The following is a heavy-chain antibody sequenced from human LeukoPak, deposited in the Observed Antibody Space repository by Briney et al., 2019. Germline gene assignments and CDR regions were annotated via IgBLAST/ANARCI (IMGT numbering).Heavy chain of an antibody. J-gene: IGHJ3*02. CDR2: IKGDESLK. V-gene: IGHV3-7*01. D-gene: IGHD2-2*01. CDR3: AGDLNRQSSAIYYDVFDM. Sequence: GGSLRLSCVGSGFIFNNYWMAWIRQTPGKGLEWVANIKGDESLKYYVDSIRGRFTISRDNTKNSMYLQMNNLRVEDTAVYYCAGDLNRQSSAIYYDVFDMWGQGTMVTVSS. CDR1: GFIFNNYW.